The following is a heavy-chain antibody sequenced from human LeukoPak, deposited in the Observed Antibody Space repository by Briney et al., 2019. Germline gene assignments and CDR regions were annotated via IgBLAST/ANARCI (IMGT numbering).Heavy chain of an antibody. CDR1: GFTFSSYS. J-gene: IGHJ4*02. CDR2: ISSSSSYI. V-gene: IGHV3-21*01. D-gene: IGHD5-24*01. Sequence: GGSLRLSCAASGFTFSSYSMNWVRQAPGKGLEWVSSISSSSSYIYYADSVRGRFTISRDNAKNSLYLQMNSLRAEDTAVYYCARESRTTISPKLDYWGQGTLVTVSS. CDR3: ARESRTTISPKLDY.